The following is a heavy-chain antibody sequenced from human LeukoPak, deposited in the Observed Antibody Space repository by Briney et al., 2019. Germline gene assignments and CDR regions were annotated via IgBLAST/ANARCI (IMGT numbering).Heavy chain of an antibody. J-gene: IGHJ6*03. Sequence: SQTLSLTCTVSGGSISSGGYYWSWIRQPPGKGLEWIGYIYHSGSTYYNPSLKSRVTISVDRSKNQFSLKLSSVTAADTAVYYCARLLANRLNYYYYYMDVWGKGTTVTVSS. V-gene: IGHV4-30-2*01. CDR2: IYHSGST. CDR1: GGSISSGGYY. CDR3: ARLLANRLNYYYYYMDV. D-gene: IGHD1-14*01.